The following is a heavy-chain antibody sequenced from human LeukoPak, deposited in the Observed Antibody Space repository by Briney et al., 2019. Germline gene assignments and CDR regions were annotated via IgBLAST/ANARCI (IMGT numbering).Heavy chain of an antibody. J-gene: IGHJ4*02. V-gene: IGHV3-23*01. CDR3: AKESLRVVPSATFDY. Sequence: GGSLRLSCVVSGFTFSTYGMSWVRQAPGKGLEWVSAISGSGGGTYYADSVKGRFTISRDNSKNTLYLQMHSLRAEDTAVYYCAKESLRVVPSATFDYWGQGTLVTVSS. D-gene: IGHD2-2*01. CDR2: ISGSGGGT. CDR1: GFTFSTYG.